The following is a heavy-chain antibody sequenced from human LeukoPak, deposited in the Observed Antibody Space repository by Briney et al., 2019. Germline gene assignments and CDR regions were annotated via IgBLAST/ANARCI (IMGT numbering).Heavy chain of an antibody. V-gene: IGHV4-59*01. D-gene: IGHD3-3*01. CDR3: ARGATRIFGVVIHGMDV. J-gene: IGHJ6*02. CDR1: GGSISSYY. CDR2: IYYSGST. Sequence: SETLSPTCTVSGGSISSYYWSWIRQPPGKGLEWIGYIYYSGSTNYNPSLKSRVTISVDTSKNQFSLKLSSVTAADTAVYYCARGATRIFGVVIHGMDVWSQGTTVTVSS.